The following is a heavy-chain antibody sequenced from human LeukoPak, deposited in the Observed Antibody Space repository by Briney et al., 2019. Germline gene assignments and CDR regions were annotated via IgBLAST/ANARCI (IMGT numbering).Heavy chain of an antibody. J-gene: IGHJ4*02. CDR1: GFTFSNYA. CDR2: FSGSGGST. Sequence: PGGSLRLSCAASGFTFSNYAMSWVRQAPGKGLEWVSAFSGSGGSTYYADSVKGRFTISRDNSKNTLYLQMNSLRAEDTAVYYCAKDSGYGGSGSYYLLLDFDYWGQGTLVTVSS. D-gene: IGHD3-10*01. V-gene: IGHV3-23*01. CDR3: AKDSGYGGSGSYYLLLDFDY.